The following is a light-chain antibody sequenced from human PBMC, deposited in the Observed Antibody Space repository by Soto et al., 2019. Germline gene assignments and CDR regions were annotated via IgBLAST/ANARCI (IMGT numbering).Light chain of an antibody. CDR2: EVV. J-gene: IGLJ1*01. CDR1: KNDVGFYDF. CDR3: KSYAGSNTYV. Sequence: QSPLTQPPSASGSPGQSVTISCTGTKNDVGFYDFVSWYQHHPGKAPRLIIYEVVQRPSGVPDRFSGSKSGNTASLTVSGLQAADEADYFCKSYAGSNTYVFGSGTKLTVL. V-gene: IGLV2-8*01.